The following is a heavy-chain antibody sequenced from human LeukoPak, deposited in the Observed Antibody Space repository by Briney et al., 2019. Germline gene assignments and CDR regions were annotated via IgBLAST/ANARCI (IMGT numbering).Heavy chain of an antibody. J-gene: IGHJ4*02. CDR2: ISSSSTI. V-gene: IGHV3-48*01. Sequence: PGGSLRLSCEASGFTLGSYAMSWVRQAPGKGLEWVSYISSSSTIYYADSVKGRFTISRDNAKNSLYLQMNSLRAEDTAVYYCARDPNWNPVDYFDYWGQGTLVTVSS. CDR3: ARDPNWNPVDYFDY. CDR1: GFTLGSYA. D-gene: IGHD1-1*01.